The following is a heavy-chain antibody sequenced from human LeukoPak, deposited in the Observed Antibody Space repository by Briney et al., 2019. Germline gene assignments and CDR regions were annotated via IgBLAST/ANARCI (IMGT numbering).Heavy chain of an antibody. V-gene: IGHV3-11*01. CDR3: SGYPDTAMVFDY. CDR2: ISSSGSTI. CDR1: GFTCSYYS. J-gene: IGHJ4*02. Sequence: GGSLRLSCAVSGFTCSYYSMSWIRQAPGKGLEWVSYISSSGSTIYYADSVKGRFTISRDSAKNSLYLPMNSLRAEAPAVYYCSGYPDTAMVFDYWGQGTLVTVSS. D-gene: IGHD5-18*01.